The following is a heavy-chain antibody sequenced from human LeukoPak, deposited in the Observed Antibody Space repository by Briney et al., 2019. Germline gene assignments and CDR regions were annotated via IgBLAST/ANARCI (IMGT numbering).Heavy chain of an antibody. CDR2: ISGSGGST. CDR1: GFTFSSYA. CDR3: ARDRWDGGHFDY. D-gene: IGHD3-16*01. J-gene: IGHJ4*02. Sequence: HSGGSLRLSCAASGFTFSSYAMSWVRQAPGKGLEWVSAISGSGGSTYYADSVKGRFTISRDNSKNTLYLQMNSLRAEDTAVYYCARDRWDGGHFDYWGQGTLVTVSS. V-gene: IGHV3-23*01.